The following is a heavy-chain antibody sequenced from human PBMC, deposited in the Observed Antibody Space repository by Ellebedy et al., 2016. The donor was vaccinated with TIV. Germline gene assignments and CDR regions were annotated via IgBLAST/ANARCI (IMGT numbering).Heavy chain of an antibody. CDR2: IYPGDSDT. J-gene: IGHJ4*02. V-gene: IGHV5-51*01. D-gene: IGHD7-27*01. CDR3: ARQVEQGTYNDY. Sequence: GESLKISCKGSGYTFTSYWIVWVRQMPGKGLEWLGIIYPGDSDTSYSPSFQGQVTISADTSISTAYLHWSTLKASDIALAYGARQVEQGTYNDYWGQGTLVTVSS. CDR1: GYTFTSYW.